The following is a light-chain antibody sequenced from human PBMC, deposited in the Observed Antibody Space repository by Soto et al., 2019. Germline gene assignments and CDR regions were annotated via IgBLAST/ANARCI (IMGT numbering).Light chain of an antibody. Sequence: QSALTQPPSASGSPGQSVTISCAGTSSDVGGYAYVSWYQQHPGKAPKLIIYEVNKRPSGVPDRFSGSKSANTASLTVSGLQAEDEADYYCRSYAGSNNLRKFGVGTKLTVL. CDR2: EVN. J-gene: IGLJ3*02. CDR1: SSDVGGYAY. CDR3: RSYAGSNNLRK. V-gene: IGLV2-8*01.